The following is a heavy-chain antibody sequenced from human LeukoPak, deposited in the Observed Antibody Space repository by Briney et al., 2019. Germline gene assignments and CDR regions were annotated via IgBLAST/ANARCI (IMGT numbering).Heavy chain of an antibody. D-gene: IGHD1-1*01. CDR2: IWYDGSNK. Sequence: PGGSLRLSCAASGFTFSSYGMHWVRQAPGKGLEWVAVIWYDGSNKYYADSVKGRFTISRDNSKNTLYLQMNSLRAEDTAVYYCARESSRYNWNGGEVKAFDIWDQGTMVTVSS. J-gene: IGHJ3*02. CDR1: GFTFSSYG. CDR3: ARESSRYNWNGGEVKAFDI. V-gene: IGHV3-33*01.